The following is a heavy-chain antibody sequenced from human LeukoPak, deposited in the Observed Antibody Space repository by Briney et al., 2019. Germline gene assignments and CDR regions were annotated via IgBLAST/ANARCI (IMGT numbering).Heavy chain of an antibody. CDR2: IYYSGYT. Sequence: KPSGTLSPTFTVSGGSISSSKYYWGWVRQPPGKGPGWIGNIYYSGYTHYNPSLQSRVSLSVDTPKNQFSLKLSSVTAADTAVYYCARVLPAAMNFDYWGQGTLVTVSS. CDR3: ARVLPAAMNFDY. V-gene: IGHV4-39*01. CDR1: GGSISSSKYY. J-gene: IGHJ4*02. D-gene: IGHD2-2*01.